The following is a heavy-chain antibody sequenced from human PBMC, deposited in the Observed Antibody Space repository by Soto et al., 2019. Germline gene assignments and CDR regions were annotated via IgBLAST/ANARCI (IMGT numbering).Heavy chain of an antibody. CDR1: GGSISSYY. CDR3: ARDRWERDYYGSGSYNYYGMDV. V-gene: IGHV4-4*07. J-gene: IGHJ6*02. CDR2: IYTSGST. D-gene: IGHD3-10*01. Sequence: SETLSLTCTVSGGSISSYYWSWIRQPAGKGLEWIGRIYTSGSTNYNPSLKSRVTMSVDTSKNQFSLKLSSVTAADTAVYYCARDRWERDYYGSGSYNYYGMDVWGQGTTVTVSS.